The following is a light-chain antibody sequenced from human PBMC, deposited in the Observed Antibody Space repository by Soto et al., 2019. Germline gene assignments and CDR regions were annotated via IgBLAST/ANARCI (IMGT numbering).Light chain of an antibody. J-gene: IGKJ1*01. CDR1: QSMNDW. V-gene: IGKV1-5*01. Sequence: DIQMTQSPSTLSASVGYRVTITCRASQSMNDWLAWYQQKPGKAPKVLIYDASSLQSGVPSRFSGSGSGTEFTLTIDSLQSDDVAIYYCLRYNAFSQTFGQGTKVEI. CDR3: LRYNAFSQT. CDR2: DAS.